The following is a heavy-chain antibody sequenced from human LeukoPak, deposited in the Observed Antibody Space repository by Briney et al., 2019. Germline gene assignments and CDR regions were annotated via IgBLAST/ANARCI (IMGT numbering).Heavy chain of an antibody. V-gene: IGHV3-11*01. J-gene: IGHJ3*01. D-gene: IGHD2-2*01. Sequence: PGGSLRLSCAASGFRFSDYYMSWVRQAPGKGLEWVSDINFSGTTKSYLGSVEGRFTVSRDNGKNSLYLQMSSLRVEDTAVYYCASLGGYCSATSCYDAYDVWGQGTLVIVSS. CDR3: ASLGGYCSATSCYDAYDV. CDR1: GFRFSDYY. CDR2: INFSGTTK.